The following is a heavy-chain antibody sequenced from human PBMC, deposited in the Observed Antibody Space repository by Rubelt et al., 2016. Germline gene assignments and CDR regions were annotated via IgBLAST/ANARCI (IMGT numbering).Heavy chain of an antibody. CDR3: ARDRLLDDSSGGDAFDI. Sequence: QVQLVQSGSEVKKPGSSVKVSCKASGGTFSSYAISWVRQAPGQGLEWMGRIIPILGIANYAQKFQGRVRITADKATSTAYMELSSLRSEDTAVYYCARDRLLDDSSGGDAFDIWGQGTMVTVSS. CDR2: IIPILGIA. V-gene: IGHV1-69*09. CDR1: GGTFSSYA. J-gene: IGHJ3*02. D-gene: IGHD3-22*01.